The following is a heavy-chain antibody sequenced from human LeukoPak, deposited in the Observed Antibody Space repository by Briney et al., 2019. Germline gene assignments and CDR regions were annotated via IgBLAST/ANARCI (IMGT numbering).Heavy chain of an antibody. CDR3: ATDLLAGGLKSFDP. CDR1: GNTLSEFS. Sequence: ASVKVSCKVTGNTLSEFSMHWVRQSPGKGLEWMGGFDPEVGETVYAQKFQGRVTMTEDTSTETAYMELSSLRSEDTAVYYCATDLLAGGLKSFDPWGQGTLVTVSS. V-gene: IGHV1-24*01. J-gene: IGHJ5*02. CDR2: FDPEVGET.